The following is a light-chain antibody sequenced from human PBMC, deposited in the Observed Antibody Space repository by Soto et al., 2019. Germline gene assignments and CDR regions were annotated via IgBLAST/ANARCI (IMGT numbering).Light chain of an antibody. CDR1: QSVSRF. J-gene: IGKJ1*01. Sequence: ELVLTHSPGTLSLSPGERATLSCRASQSVSRFLAWYQQQPGQAPRLIIYDSSNRAPGIPVRFSGSGSGTDFTLTISSLEPEDFAVYYCQQRDNWSWTFGQGTKVEVK. CDR2: DSS. CDR3: QQRDNWSWT. V-gene: IGKV3-11*01.